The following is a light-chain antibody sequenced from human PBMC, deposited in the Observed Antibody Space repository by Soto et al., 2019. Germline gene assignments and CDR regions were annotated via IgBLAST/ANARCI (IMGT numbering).Light chain of an antibody. V-gene: IGLV1-40*01. CDR2: GNS. Sequence: QSVLTQPPSVSGAPGQRVTISYTGSSSNIGAGYDVHWYQQLPGTAPKLLIYGNSNRPSGVPDRFSGSKSGTSASLAITGLQAEDEADYYCQSYDSSLSGLDVFGTGTKLTAL. J-gene: IGLJ1*01. CDR1: SSNIGAGYD. CDR3: QSYDSSLSGLDV.